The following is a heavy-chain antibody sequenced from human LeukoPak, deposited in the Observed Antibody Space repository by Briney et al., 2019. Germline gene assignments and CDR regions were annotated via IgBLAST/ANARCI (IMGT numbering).Heavy chain of an antibody. J-gene: IGHJ3*02. D-gene: IGHD4-11*01. V-gene: IGHV4-59*01. CDR3: ARDRLQRAFDI. CDR2: IYYSGST. Sequence: SETLSLTCTVSGGSISSYYWSWIRQPPGKGLEWIGYIYYSGSTNCNPSLKSRVTISVDTSKNQFSLKLSSVTAADTAVYYCARDRLQRAFDIWGQGTMVTVSS. CDR1: GGSISSYY.